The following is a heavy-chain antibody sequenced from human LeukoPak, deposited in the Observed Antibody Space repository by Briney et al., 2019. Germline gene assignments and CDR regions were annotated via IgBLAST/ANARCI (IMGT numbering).Heavy chain of an antibody. D-gene: IGHD3-10*01. V-gene: IGHV3-21*01. CDR1: GFTFSSYS. CDR2: ISSSSSYI. J-gene: IGHJ5*02. Sequence: GGSLRLSCAASGFTFSSYSMNWVRQAPGKGLEWVSSISSSSSYIYYADSVKGRFTISRDSAKNSLYLQMNSLRAEDTAVYYCARAYYGSGSYGPWGQGTLVTVSS. CDR3: ARAYYGSGSYGP.